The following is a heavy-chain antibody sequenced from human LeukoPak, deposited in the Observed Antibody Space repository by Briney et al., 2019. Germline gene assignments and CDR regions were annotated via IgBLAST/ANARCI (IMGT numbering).Heavy chain of an antibody. Sequence: SGPTLVKPTQTLTLTCTFSGFSLTTSGVGVGWIRQPPGKALEWLALIYWDDYKRYSPPLKSRLIITKDTSKNQVVLTMTNMDPVDTATYYCAQWRRNWFDPWGQGTLVTVSS. J-gene: IGHJ5*02. CDR1: GFSLTTSGVG. D-gene: IGHD3-3*01. CDR3: AQWRRNWFDP. V-gene: IGHV2-5*02. CDR2: IYWDDYK.